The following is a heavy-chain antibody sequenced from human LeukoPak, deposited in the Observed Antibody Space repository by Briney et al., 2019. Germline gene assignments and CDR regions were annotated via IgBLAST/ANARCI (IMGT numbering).Heavy chain of an antibody. CDR3: ARDQIAVAGSFDY. V-gene: IGHV6-1*01. J-gene: IGHJ4*02. Sequence: SQTLSLTCAISGDSVSSNSAAWNWIRQSTSRGLEWLGRTYYRSKWYNDYAVSVKSRITINPDTSKNQFSLQLNSVTPEDTAVYYCARDQIAVAGSFDYWGQGTLITVSS. CDR1: GDSVSSNSAA. D-gene: IGHD6-19*01. CDR2: TYYRSKWYN.